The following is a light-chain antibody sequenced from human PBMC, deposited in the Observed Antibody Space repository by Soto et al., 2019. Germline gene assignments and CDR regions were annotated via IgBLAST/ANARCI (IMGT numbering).Light chain of an antibody. Sequence: DIVMTQSPDSLAVSLGERATLNCKSSQSVLYSSNNKNYLAWYQQKPGRAPKLLIYDASNLEAGVPSRFRGSGSGTDFTFTISRLQPEDIATYYCQQYENLPTFGQGTRLEIK. CDR3: QQYENLPT. CDR1: QSVLYSSNNKNY. J-gene: IGKJ5*01. V-gene: IGKV4-1*01. CDR2: DAS.